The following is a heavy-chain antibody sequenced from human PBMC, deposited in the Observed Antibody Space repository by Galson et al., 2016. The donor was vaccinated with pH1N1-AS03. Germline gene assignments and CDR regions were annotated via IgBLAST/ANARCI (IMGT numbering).Heavy chain of an antibody. CDR1: GRIFSNLW. J-gene: IGHJ4*02. V-gene: IGHV3-15*01. CDR3: TTDVTMSGGALDS. Sequence: SLRLSCAASGRIFSNLWMMWVRQSPGKGPEWVGRIKSTVHGETTDYAAPVKGRFTISRDDSKNTVYLQMNSLKTEDTALYYCTTDVTMSGGALDSWGQGTPVTDSS. D-gene: IGHD3-10*02. CDR2: IKSTVHGETT.